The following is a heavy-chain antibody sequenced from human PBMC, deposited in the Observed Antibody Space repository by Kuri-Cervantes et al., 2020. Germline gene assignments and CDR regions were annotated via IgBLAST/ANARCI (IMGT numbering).Heavy chain of an antibody. J-gene: IGHJ4*02. CDR1: YFSFSDYN. Sequence: SYAASYFSFSDYNMSWIRQAAGKGLEWVSIMPSSGDTFYADSVKGRFTISRDNSINTLYLQLSSLRSEDTAVYYCARGNKYCIVTSCHTSFDFWGQGALVTVSS. D-gene: IGHD2/OR15-2a*01. CDR2: MPSSGDT. V-gene: IGHV3-66*03. CDR3: ARGNKYCIVTSCHTSFDF.